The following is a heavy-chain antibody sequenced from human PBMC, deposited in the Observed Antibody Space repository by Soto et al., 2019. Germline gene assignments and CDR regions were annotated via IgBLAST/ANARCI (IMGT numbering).Heavy chain of an antibody. CDR1: GFSFSDSY. Sequence: PVGSLRLSGATSGFSFSDSYMSWIRQAPGKGLEWISYISPRSTFRDYADSVKGRFTISRDSVKNSLYLQMNNLTADDTGVYYCARGGGGGLFDPWGQGSVVTVSS. J-gene: IGHJ5*02. CDR3: ARGGGGGLFDP. V-gene: IGHV3-11*06. CDR2: ISPRSTFR. D-gene: IGHD2-21*01.